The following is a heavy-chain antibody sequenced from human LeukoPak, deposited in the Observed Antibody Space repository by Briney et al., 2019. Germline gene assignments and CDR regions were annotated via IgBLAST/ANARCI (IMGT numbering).Heavy chain of an antibody. D-gene: IGHD3-22*01. Sequence: GASVKVSCKASGYTFTGYYMHWVRQAPGQGHEWMGWINPNSGGTNYAQKFQGRVTMTRDTSISTAYMELSRLRSDDTAVYYCARPAHDHYYDSSGYYDYWGQGTLVTVSS. J-gene: IGHJ4*02. CDR3: ARPAHDHYYDSSGYYDY. CDR1: GYTFTGYY. CDR2: INPNSGGT. V-gene: IGHV1-2*02.